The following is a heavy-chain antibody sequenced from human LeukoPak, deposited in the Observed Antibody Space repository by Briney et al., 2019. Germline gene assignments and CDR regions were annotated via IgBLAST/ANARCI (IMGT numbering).Heavy chain of an antibody. J-gene: IGHJ3*02. V-gene: IGHV1-69*05. D-gene: IGHD3-22*01. CDR2: IIPIFGTA. Sequence: VASVKVSCKASGGTFSSYAISWVGQAPGQWLEWMGGIIPIFGTANYAQKFQGRVTITTDESTSTAYMELSSLRSEDTAVYYCARRQYYDSSGLLPGAGAFDIWGQGTTVTVSS. CDR3: ARRQYYDSSGLLPGAGAFDI. CDR1: GGTFSSYA.